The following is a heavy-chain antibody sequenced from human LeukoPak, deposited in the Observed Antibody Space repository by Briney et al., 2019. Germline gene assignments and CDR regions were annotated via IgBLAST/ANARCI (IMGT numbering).Heavy chain of an antibody. V-gene: IGHV1-69*05. J-gene: IGHJ5*02. CDR2: IIPIFGTA. CDR1: GGTFNLYS. Sequence: SSVTVSYKACGGTFNLYSIRGVRQAAGQGREWVGGIIPIFGTANYAQKFQGRVTITTDESTSPAYMELSSLRSEDTAVYYCARGLGYSSSPSWFDPWGQGTLVTVSS. D-gene: IGHD6-6*01. CDR3: ARGLGYSSSPSWFDP.